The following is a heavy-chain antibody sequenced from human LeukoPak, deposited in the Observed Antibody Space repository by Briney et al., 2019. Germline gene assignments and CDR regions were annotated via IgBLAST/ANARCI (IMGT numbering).Heavy chain of an antibody. D-gene: IGHD3-22*01. J-gene: IGHJ3*02. CDR1: GYTFTGYY. CDR2: INPNSGGT. CDR3: ARVAAYYYDSSGYQDAFDI. Sequence: ASAKVSCKASGYTFTGYYMHWVRQAPGQGLEWMGWINPNSGGTNYAQKFQGRVTMTRDTSISTAYMELSRLRSDDTAVYYCARVAAYYYDSSGYQDAFDIWGQGTMVTVSS. V-gene: IGHV1-2*02.